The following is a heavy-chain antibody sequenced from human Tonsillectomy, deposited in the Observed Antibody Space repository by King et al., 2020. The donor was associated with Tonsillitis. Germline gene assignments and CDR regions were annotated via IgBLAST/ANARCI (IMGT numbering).Heavy chain of an antibody. Sequence: EVQLVESGGGLIQPGGSLRLSCEASGFSVSSIYMNWVRQAPGKGLEWVSVIYSGGSTYYADSVKGRFTISTDNSKNTLYLQMNSLRADDTAVYYCAREAAPVYDAFDIWGQGTMVTVSS. CDR1: GFSVSSIY. V-gene: IGHV3-53*01. D-gene: IGHD6-13*01. CDR3: AREAAPVYDAFDI. CDR2: IYSGGST. J-gene: IGHJ3*02.